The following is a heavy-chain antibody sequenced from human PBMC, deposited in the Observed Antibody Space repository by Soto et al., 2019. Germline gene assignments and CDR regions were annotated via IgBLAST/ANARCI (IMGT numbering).Heavy chain of an antibody. D-gene: IGHD2-2*02. Sequence: ESGGGLVQPGGSLRLSCAASGFTFSSYEMNWVRQAPGKGLEWVSYISSSGSTIYYADSVKGRFTISRDNAKNSLYLQMNSLRAEDTAVYYCARVYQYQLLYFSAAAGTLDYWGQGTLVTVSS. J-gene: IGHJ4*02. CDR1: GFTFSSYE. CDR2: ISSSGSTI. V-gene: IGHV3-48*03. CDR3: ARVYQYQLLYFSAAAGTLDY.